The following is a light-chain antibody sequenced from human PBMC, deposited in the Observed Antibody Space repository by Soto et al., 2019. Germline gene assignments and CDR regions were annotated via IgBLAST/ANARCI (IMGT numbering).Light chain of an antibody. Sequence: DIVMTQSPDSLAVSLGERATINCKSSQSVLYSSNNKNYLAWYQQRPGQPPKLLIYWASTRESGVPDRFSGSGSGTDFTLTITSRQAEDGAVYCCQQYESTPPTCGQGTKLEIK. CDR3: QQYESTPPT. V-gene: IGKV4-1*01. CDR2: WAS. CDR1: QSVLYSSNNKNY. J-gene: IGKJ2*01.